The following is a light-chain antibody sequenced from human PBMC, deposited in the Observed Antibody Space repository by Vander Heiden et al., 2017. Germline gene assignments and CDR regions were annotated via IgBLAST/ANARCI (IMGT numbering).Light chain of an antibody. CDR1: QDISNY. CDR2: DAS. J-gene: IGKJ4*01. CDR3: QQYDNLPLT. V-gene: IGKV1-33*01. Sequence: DIQMTQSPSSLSASLGDRVTITSQASQDISNYLNWYQQKPGKAPKLLIYDASNLETGVPSRFSGSGSGTDFTFTISSLQPEDIATYYCQQYDNLPLTFGGGTKVEIK.